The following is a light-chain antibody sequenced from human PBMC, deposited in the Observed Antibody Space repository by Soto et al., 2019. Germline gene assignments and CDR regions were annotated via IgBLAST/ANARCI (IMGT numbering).Light chain of an antibody. CDR1: SSDVGGYNY. J-gene: IGLJ2*01. Sequence: QSALTQPASVSGSPGQSITISCTGTSSDVGGYNYVSWYQQHPGKAPKLMIYDVSNRPSGVSNRFSGSKSGNTASLTISGLQAEDEADHYCSSYSSSSTLGFGGGTKVTVL. V-gene: IGLV2-14*03. CDR2: DVS. CDR3: SSYSSSSTLG.